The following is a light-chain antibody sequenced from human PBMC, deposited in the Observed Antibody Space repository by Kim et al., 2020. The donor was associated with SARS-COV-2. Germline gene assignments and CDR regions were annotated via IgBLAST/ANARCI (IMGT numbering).Light chain of an antibody. V-gene: IGLV2-14*03. Sequence: QSALTQPASVSGSPGQSIIISCTGSSSDVGGYNYVSWYQQHPGKAPKLMIYDVNNRPSGVSNRFSGSKSDNTVSLTISGLQAEDEADYYCSSYTSSFIPSFGTGTKVTVL. J-gene: IGLJ1*01. CDR2: DVN. CDR3: SSYTSSFIPS. CDR1: SSDVGGYNY.